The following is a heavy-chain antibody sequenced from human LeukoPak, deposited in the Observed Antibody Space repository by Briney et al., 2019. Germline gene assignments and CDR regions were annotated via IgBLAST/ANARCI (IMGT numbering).Heavy chain of an antibody. D-gene: IGHD6-6*01. Sequence: GSLRLSCAASGFTVSSNYMSWVRQPPGKGLEWIGSVYYSGSTHYNPSLKSQVTISVDTSKNHFSLRLSSVTAADTAVYYCARQSIAARGYYYYMDVWGKGTTVTVSS. V-gene: IGHV4-59*04. CDR2: VYYSGST. CDR1: GFTVSSNY. J-gene: IGHJ6*03. CDR3: ARQSIAARGYYYYMDV.